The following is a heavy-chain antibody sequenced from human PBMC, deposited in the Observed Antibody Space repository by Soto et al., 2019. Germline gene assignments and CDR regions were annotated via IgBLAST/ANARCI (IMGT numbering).Heavy chain of an antibody. Sequence: EVQLVESGGGLVQPGGSLRLSCAASGFTFSSYWMHWVRQAPGKGLVWVSRINSDGSSTSYADSVKGRFTISRDNAKNTLYLQMNSLRAEDTAVYYCARRDCSGGSCPALGDWGQGTLVTVSS. CDR1: GFTFSSYW. CDR2: INSDGSST. J-gene: IGHJ4*02. V-gene: IGHV3-74*01. D-gene: IGHD2-15*01. CDR3: ARRDCSGGSCPALGD.